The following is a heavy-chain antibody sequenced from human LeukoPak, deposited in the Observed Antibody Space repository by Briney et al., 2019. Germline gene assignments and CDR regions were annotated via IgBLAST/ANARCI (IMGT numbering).Heavy chain of an antibody. D-gene: IGHD4-11*01. Sequence: SETLSLTCTVSGGSISSGGYSWSWIRQHPGKGLEWIGYIYYSGSTYYNPSLKSRVTISVDTSKSQFSLKLSSVTAADTAVYYCARDMTTVTYAFDIWGQGTMVTVSS. CDR1: GGSISSGGYS. V-gene: IGHV4-31*03. CDR3: ARDMTTVTYAFDI. CDR2: IYYSGST. J-gene: IGHJ3*02.